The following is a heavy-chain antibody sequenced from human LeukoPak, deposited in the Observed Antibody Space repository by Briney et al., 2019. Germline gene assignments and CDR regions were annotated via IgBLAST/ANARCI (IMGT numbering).Heavy chain of an antibody. V-gene: IGHV4-59*01. D-gene: IGHD3-3*02. J-gene: IGHJ5*02. Sequence: SETLSLTCTVSGGSISSYYWSWIRQPPGKGLEWIGYIYYSGSTNYNPSLKSRVTISVDTSKNQFSLKLSSVTAADTAVYYCARDQSLGHFDPWGQGTLVTVSS. CDR3: ARDQSLGHFDP. CDR2: IYYSGST. CDR1: GGSISSYY.